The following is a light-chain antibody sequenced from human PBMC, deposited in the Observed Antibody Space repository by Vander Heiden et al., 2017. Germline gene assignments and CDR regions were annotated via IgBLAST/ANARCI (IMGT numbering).Light chain of an antibody. CDR3: QHYYRLPLT. CDR2: AAS. J-gene: IGKJ4*02. Sequence: VIWMTQSPSLLPASTGERVTISCRMSQGISSYLAWNQQKTGKAPERLIDAASTLQSGVPSRFSGSGSGTDFTLTISCLQSEDCATYYGQHYYRLPLTFGEGTKVEIK. V-gene: IGKV1D-8*01. CDR1: QGISSY.